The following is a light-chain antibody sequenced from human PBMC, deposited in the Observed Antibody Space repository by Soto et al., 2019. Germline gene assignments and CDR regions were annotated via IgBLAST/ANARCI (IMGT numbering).Light chain of an antibody. CDR2: END. CDR1: SSTTGNNY. CDR3: ATWDSSLSTGV. V-gene: IGLV1-51*02. J-gene: IGLJ1*01. Sequence: QSVLTQPPSVSAAPGQKVTISCSGSSSTTGNNYVSWYQQLPGTAPKLLIYENDKRPSGIPDRFSGSKSGTSATLDITGLQTGDEDDYYCATWDSSLSTGVFGTGTKLTVL.